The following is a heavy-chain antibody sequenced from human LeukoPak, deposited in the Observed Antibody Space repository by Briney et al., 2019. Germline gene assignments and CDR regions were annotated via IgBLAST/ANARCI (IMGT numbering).Heavy chain of an antibody. CDR1: GFTFSSYA. CDR3: ARDRGSYSYYYYGMDV. CDR2: ISYDGSNK. D-gene: IGHD1-26*01. Sequence: GGSLGLSCAASGFTFSSYAMHWVRQAPGKGLEWVAVISYDGSNKYYADSVKGRFTISRDNSKNTLYLQMNSLRAEDTAVYYCARDRGSYSYYYYGMDVWGQGTTVTVSS. J-gene: IGHJ6*02. V-gene: IGHV3-30-3*01.